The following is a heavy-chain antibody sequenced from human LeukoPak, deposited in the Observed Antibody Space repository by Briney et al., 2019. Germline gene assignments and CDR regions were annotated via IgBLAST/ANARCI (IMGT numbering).Heavy chain of an antibody. Sequence: ASVKVSCKASGYTVTSYGISWVRQAPGQGLEWMGWISAYNGNTNYAQKLQGRVTMTTDTSTSTAYMELRSLRSDDTAVYYCATDRAYDYDSSGYYPLWGQGTLVTVSS. CDR1: GYTVTSYG. D-gene: IGHD3-22*01. CDR3: ATDRAYDYDSSGYYPL. J-gene: IGHJ4*02. V-gene: IGHV1-18*01. CDR2: ISAYNGNT.